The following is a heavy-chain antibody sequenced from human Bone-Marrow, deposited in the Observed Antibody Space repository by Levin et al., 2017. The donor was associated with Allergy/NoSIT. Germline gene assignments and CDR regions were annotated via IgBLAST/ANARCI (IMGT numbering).Heavy chain of an antibody. J-gene: IGHJ2*01. V-gene: IGHV3-21*01. Sequence: GESLKISCAASGFTFSSYSMNWVRQAPGKGLEWVSSISSSSSYIYYADSVKGRFTISRDNAKNSLYLQMNSLRAEDTAVYYCARGPPTVTATNYWYFDLWGRGTLVTVSS. CDR2: ISSSSSYI. CDR1: GFTFSSYS. CDR3: ARGPPTVTATNYWYFDL. D-gene: IGHD4-17*01.